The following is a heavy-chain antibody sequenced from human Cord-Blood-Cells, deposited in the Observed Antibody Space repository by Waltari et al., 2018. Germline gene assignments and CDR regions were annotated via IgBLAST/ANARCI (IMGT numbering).Heavy chain of an antibody. CDR3: AQLDRYYYGSESYYNY. D-gene: IGHD3-10*01. V-gene: IGHV2-26*01. CDR1: GFSLSNARMG. J-gene: IGHJ4*02. Sequence: QVTLKESGPVLVKPTETLTLTCTVSGFSLSNARMGVSWIRQPPGKALEWLAHIFSNDEKSYSTSLKSRLTTSKDTSKSQVVLTMTNMDPVDTATYYCAQLDRYYYGSESYYNYWGQGTLVTVSS. CDR2: IFSNDEK.